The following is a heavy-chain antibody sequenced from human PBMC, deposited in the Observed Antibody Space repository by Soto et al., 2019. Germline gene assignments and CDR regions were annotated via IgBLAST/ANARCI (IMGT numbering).Heavy chain of an antibody. CDR1: GYTFTSYY. CDR3: ARDPLWGRYGMEV. V-gene: IGHV1-46*01. J-gene: IGHJ6*02. D-gene: IGHD3-10*01. CDR2: INPSGGST. Sequence: ASVKVSCKASGYTFTSYYMHWVRQAPGQGLEWMGIINPSGGSTSYAQRFQGRVTMTRDTSTSTVYMELSSVRSEDTAVYYCARDPLWGRYGMEVGGQGTTVTVSS.